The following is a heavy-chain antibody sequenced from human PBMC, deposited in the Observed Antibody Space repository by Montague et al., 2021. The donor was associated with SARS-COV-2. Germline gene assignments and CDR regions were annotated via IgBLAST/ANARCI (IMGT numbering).Heavy chain of an antibody. J-gene: IGHJ3*01. CDR1: GFGFNNYW. D-gene: IGHD3-22*01. Sequence: SLRLSCAASGFGFNNYWMARVRQTPGKGLEWVANIRKDATKISYVDSVKGRFTISRDNAKNSLYLEMNSLRAEDTAVYYCARDQNYDSSGQYYDVFDLWGQGTMVAVSS. CDR3: ARDQNYDSSGQYYDVFDL. CDR2: IRKDATKI. V-gene: IGHV3-7*01.